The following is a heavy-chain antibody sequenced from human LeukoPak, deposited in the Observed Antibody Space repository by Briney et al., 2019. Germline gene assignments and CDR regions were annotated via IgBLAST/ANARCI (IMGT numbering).Heavy chain of an antibody. Sequence: PSETLSLTCTVSGGSISSYYWSWIRQPPGKGLEWIGYIYYSGSTYYNPSLKSRVTISVDTSKNQFSLKLSSVTAADTAVYYCAREVGATLWYFDLWGRGTLVTVSS. D-gene: IGHD1-26*01. V-gene: IGHV4-59*12. J-gene: IGHJ2*01. CDR1: GGSISSYY. CDR2: IYYSGST. CDR3: AREVGATLWYFDL.